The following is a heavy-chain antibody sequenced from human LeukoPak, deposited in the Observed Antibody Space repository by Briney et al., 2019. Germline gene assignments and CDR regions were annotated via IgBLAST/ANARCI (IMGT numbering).Heavy chain of an antibody. CDR1: GYTFTGYY. J-gene: IGHJ4*02. V-gene: IGHV1-2*06. CDR2: INPNSGGT. CDR3: ARVRPTMIHIRGYYFDY. Sequence: GASVKVSCKASGYTFTGYYMHWVQQAPGQGLEWMGRINPNSGGTNYAQKFQGRVTMTRDTSISTAYMELSRLRSDDTAVYYCARVRPTMIHIRGYYFDYWGQGTLVTVSS. D-gene: IGHD3-22*01.